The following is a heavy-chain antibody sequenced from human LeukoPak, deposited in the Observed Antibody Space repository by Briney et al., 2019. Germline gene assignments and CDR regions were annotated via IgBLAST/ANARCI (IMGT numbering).Heavy chain of an antibody. J-gene: IGHJ3*02. CDR3: ARDYYYDSTHDAFDI. CDR2: IYHSGST. V-gene: IGHV4-34*01. D-gene: IGHD3-22*01. Sequence: SETLSLTCAVYGGSFSGYYWSWIRQPPGKGLEWIGQIYHSGSTNYNASLKSRVTISVDKSNNQFSLKLSSVTAADTAVYYCARDYYYDSTHDAFDIWGQGTMVTVSS. CDR1: GGSFSGYY.